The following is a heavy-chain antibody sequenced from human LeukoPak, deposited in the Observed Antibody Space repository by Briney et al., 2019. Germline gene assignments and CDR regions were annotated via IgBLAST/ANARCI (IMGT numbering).Heavy chain of an antibody. CDR3: AKHRFESGGYHSTD. D-gene: IGHD3-22*01. CDR1: GFTFSSYA. V-gene: IGHV3-23*01. CDR2: ISGSGGST. Sequence: HPGGSLRLSCAASGFTFSSYAMSWVRQAPGKGLEWVSAISGSGGSTYYADSVKGRFTISRDNSKNTLYLQMNSLRDEDTAVYYCAKHRFESGGYHSTDWGQGTLVTVSS. J-gene: IGHJ4*02.